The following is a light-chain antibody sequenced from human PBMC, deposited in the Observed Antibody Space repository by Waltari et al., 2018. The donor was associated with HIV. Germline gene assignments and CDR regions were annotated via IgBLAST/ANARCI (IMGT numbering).Light chain of an antibody. Sequence: DIVMTQSPLSLPVTPGEPASISCRSSQGLLSRNAYNYLTWYVQKPGQSPRLLSYLGSNRSSGVPDRFSGSGSGTDCTLKISRVGAEDVGVYYCMQALQTPWTFGQGTKVEIK. CDR3: MQALQTPWT. CDR2: LGS. CDR1: QGLLSRNAYNY. J-gene: IGKJ1*01. V-gene: IGKV2-28*01.